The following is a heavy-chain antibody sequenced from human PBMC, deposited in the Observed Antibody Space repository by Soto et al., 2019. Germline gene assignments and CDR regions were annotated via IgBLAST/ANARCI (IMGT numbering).Heavy chain of an antibody. V-gene: IGHV3-49*04. CDR2: IRSTAYGAPI. CDR3: TRIKGWLIRRRFHYFGMDV. J-gene: IGHJ6*02. CDR1: GLTFATYT. D-gene: IGHD6-19*01. Sequence: HPGGSLRLSCTGSGLTFATYTMSWVRQAPGKGLEWVGSIRSTAYGAPIEVAASVKDRFTISRDDSNGIAYLQMNSLKTEDAAIYYCTRIKGWLIRRRFHYFGMDVWGQGTTVTVSS.